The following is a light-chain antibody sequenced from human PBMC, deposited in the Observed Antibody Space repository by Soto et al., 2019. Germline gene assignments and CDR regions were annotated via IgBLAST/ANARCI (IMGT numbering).Light chain of an antibody. J-gene: IGLJ3*02. V-gene: IGLV1-44*01. CDR1: GSTIGSNT. Sequence: QSVLTQPPSASGPPGQRVTISCSGSGSTIGSNTVDWYQQLPGTAPKLLIYSNDQRPLGVPVRFSVSRSGTSASLAISGLPLDDEGIYYCAVWGNNLNGPGVFGGGTKRTVL. CDR3: AVWGNNLNGPGV. CDR2: SND.